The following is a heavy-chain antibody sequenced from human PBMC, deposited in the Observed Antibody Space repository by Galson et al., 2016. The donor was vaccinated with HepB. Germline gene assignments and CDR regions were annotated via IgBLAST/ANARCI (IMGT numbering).Heavy chain of an antibody. CDR2: IHPSDSDT. Sequence: QSGAEVKKPGESLKISCKGSGYIFTNFWIGWVRQIPGKGLEWMGIIHPSDSDTRYSPSFQGQVIISADKSINTTYLQWSSLTTSDTAIYYCARRGHNNGLDFWGPGTPGSVS. CDR1: GYIFTNFW. D-gene: IGHD5-24*01. V-gene: IGHV5-51*01. J-gene: IGHJ4*02. CDR3: ARRGHNNGLDF.